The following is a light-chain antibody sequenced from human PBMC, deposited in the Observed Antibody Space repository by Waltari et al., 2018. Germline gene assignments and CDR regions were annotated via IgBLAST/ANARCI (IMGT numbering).Light chain of an antibody. V-gene: IGKV3-11*01. CDR1: QSISSY. J-gene: IGKJ3*01. CDR3: QRRSKSFT. Sequence: EIVLTQSPSTLSLSPGDRATPSCRATQSISSYLARYQQKPGQPPRLLIYDASTRATGIPARFIGSGSVTDFTLTINSLEPEDFAIYYCQRRSKSFTFGPGTRVDMK. CDR2: DAS.